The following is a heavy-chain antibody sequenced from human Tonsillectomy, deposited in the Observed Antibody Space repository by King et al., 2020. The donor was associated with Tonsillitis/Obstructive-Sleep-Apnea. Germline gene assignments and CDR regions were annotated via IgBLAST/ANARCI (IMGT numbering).Heavy chain of an antibody. CDR1: GFTFSDSV. D-gene: IGHD2-2*01. Sequence: VQLVESGGGVVQPGRSLRLSCAASGFTFSDSVMHWVRQAPGEGLEGVAVIWYGGRNEYYADPVEGRFTISRDNSKNTLYLQMNSLRADDTAVYYCVRGGSRMTNWFDPWGQGTRVTVSS. CDR3: VRGGSRMTNWFDP. V-gene: IGHV3-33*01. J-gene: IGHJ5*02. CDR2: IWYGGRNE.